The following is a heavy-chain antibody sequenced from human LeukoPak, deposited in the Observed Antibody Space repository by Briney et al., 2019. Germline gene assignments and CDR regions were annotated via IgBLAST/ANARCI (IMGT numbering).Heavy chain of an antibody. J-gene: IGHJ6*02. V-gene: IGHV1-69*04. Sequence: AASVKVSCKASGGTFSSYAISWVRQAPGQGLEWMGRIIPILGIANYAQKFQGRVTITADKSTSTAYMELSSLRSEDTAVYYCARVPGDYYYGMDVWGQGTTVTVSS. CDR2: IIPILGIA. CDR1: GGTFSSYA. D-gene: IGHD3-10*01. CDR3: ARVPGDYYYGMDV.